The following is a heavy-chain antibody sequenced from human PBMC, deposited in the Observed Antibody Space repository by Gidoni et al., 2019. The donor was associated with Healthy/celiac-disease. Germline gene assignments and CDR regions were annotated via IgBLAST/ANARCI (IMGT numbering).Heavy chain of an antibody. CDR2: IIPIFGTA. J-gene: IGHJ4*02. D-gene: IGHD6-19*01. V-gene: IGHV1-69*01. Sequence: QVQLVQSGAEVKKPGSSVKVSCTASGGPFSSYAISWVRQAPGQGLEWMGGIIPIFGTANYAQKFQGRVTITADESTSTAYMELSSLRSEDTAVYYCASLAPEYIAVAGIYWGQGTLVTVSS. CDR3: ASLAPEYIAVAGIY. CDR1: GGPFSSYA.